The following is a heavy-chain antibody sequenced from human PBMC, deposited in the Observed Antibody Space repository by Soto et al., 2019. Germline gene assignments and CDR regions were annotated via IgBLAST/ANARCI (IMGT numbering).Heavy chain of an antibody. CDR1: GGSITSHY. CDR2: SYHSGST. D-gene: IGHD3-10*01. CDR3: ARQGFGQLHGLVDV. V-gene: IGHV4-59*08. Sequence: SETLSLTCSVSGGSITSHYCSWFRKPPGKGLEWIGYSYHSGSTSYNPSLKSRVTMSVDTSKNQFSLKVNSVTAADTALYYCARQGFGQLHGLVDVWGPGTTVTVSS. J-gene: IGHJ6*02.